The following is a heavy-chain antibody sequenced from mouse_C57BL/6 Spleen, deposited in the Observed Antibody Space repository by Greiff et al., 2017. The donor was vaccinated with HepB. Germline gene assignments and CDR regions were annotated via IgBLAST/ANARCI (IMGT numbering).Heavy chain of an antibody. J-gene: IGHJ4*01. CDR1: GFTFSSYG. CDR3: ARQDYYGPYAMDY. D-gene: IGHD1-1*01. CDR2: ISSGGSYT. V-gene: IGHV5-6*01. Sequence: EVKLVESGGDLVKPGGSLKLSCAASGFTFSSYGMSWVRQTPDKRLEWVATISSGGSYTYYPDSVKGRFTISRDNAKNTLYLQMSSLKSEDTAMYYCARQDYYGPYAMDYRGQGTSVTVSS.